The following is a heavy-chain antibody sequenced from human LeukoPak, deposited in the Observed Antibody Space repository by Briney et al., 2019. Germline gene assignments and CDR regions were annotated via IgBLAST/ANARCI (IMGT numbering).Heavy chain of an antibody. Sequence: GGSLRLSCAASGFTFSTYSMNWVRQAPGKGLEWVSSITSSSSYIYYADSVKGRFAISRDNAKNSLYLQMNSLRAEDTAVYYCARVGEMATTSSLYYYYYYMDVWGKGTTVTVSS. D-gene: IGHD5-24*01. V-gene: IGHV3-21*01. CDR3: ARVGEMATTSSLYYYYYYMDV. CDR1: GFTFSTYS. J-gene: IGHJ6*03. CDR2: ITSSSSYI.